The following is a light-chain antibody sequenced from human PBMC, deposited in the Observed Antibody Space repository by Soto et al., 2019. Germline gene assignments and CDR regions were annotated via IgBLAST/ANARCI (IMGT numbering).Light chain of an antibody. Sequence: QSALTQPASVSGSPGQSITISCTGTSSDVGGYNFVTWYQQHPGKAPKLMIYEVFNRPSGVSNRFSGSKSGNTASLTISGLQTEDEAAYFCSSYTTSTSWVFGGGTKVTVL. V-gene: IGLV2-14*01. CDR1: SSDVGGYNF. CDR3: SSYTTSTSWV. CDR2: EVF. J-gene: IGLJ3*02.